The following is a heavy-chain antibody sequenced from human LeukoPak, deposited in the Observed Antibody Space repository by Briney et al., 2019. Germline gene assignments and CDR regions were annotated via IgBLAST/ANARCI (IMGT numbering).Heavy chain of an antibody. V-gene: IGHV6-1*01. CDR1: GDTVSSNSAA. CDR2: TYFRSKWYN. J-gene: IGHJ4*02. Sequence: SGPGLAKPSQTLSLTCAISGDTVSSNSAAWNWIRQSPSRGLEWLGRTYFRSKWYNDYAESVKGRISINPDTSKNQFSLQLNSVNPEDTAVYYCANFYLDNWSQGSLVTVSS. CDR3: ANFYLDN. D-gene: IGHD2/OR15-2a*01.